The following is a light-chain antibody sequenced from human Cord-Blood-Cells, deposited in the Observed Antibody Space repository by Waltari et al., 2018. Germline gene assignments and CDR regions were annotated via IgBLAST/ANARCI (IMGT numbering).Light chain of an antibody. CDR3: SSYAGSNNYV. V-gene: IGLV2-8*01. Sequence: QSALTQPPSASGSPVQPVTITSTGTSSYVGGFNYFSWYQKHPGKAPKLMIYEVSKRPSGVPDRFSGSKSGNTASLTVSGLQAEDEADYYCSSYAGSNNYVFGTGTKVTVL. CDR2: EVS. CDR1: SSYVGGFNY. J-gene: IGLJ1*01.